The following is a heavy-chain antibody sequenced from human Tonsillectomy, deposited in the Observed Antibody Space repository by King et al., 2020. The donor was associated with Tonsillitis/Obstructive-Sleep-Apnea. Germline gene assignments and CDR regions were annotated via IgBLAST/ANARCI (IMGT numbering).Heavy chain of an antibody. V-gene: IGHV3-11*05. D-gene: IGHD3-3*01. CDR3: ARSYYDFWSGKYYYYYYMDV. J-gene: IGHJ6*03. Sequence: VQLVESGGGLDKPGGSLRLSCAASGFTFSDYYMSWIRQAPGKGLEWVSYISSSSSYRNDAVSVKGRFTISRDNAKNSLYLQMNSLRAEDTAVYYCARSYYDFWSGKYYYYYYMDVWGKGTTVTVSS. CDR1: GFTFSDYY. CDR2: ISSSSSYR.